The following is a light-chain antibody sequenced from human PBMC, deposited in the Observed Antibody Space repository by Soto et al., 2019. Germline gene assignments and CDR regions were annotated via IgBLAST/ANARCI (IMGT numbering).Light chain of an antibody. J-gene: IGKJ1*01. CDR1: QSISNW. CDR2: KAS. V-gene: IGKV1-5*03. Sequence: SVAESVNKNCQVSQSISNWLAWYQQKPGKAPKLLIYKASSLESGVPSRFSGCVSGTGLPMTFGSVLRVHFERYYCQLYLLYSPVTFGRGTKVDIK. CDR3: QLYLLYSPVT.